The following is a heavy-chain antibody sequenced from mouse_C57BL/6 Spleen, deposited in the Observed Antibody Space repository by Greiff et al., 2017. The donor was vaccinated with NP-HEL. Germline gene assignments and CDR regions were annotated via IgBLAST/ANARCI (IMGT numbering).Heavy chain of an antibody. D-gene: IGHD4-1*01. CDR1: GFSLPSYV. J-gene: IGHJ2*01. Sequence: VKLQESGPGLVAPSQSLSITSPVSGFSLPSYVLAWVRKPPGKGLGWLGVIWGYGSTNYHAALISRLSISKDNSKSQVFLKLNSLQTDDTATYYCAKPLTGGYFDYWGQGTTLTVSS. CDR2: IWGYGST. V-gene: IGHV2-3*01. CDR3: AKPLTGGYFDY.